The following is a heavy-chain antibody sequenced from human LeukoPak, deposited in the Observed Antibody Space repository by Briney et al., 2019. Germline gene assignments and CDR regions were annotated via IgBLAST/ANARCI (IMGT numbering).Heavy chain of an antibody. V-gene: IGHV3-23*01. CDR3: AQSRGGWFDP. D-gene: IGHD3-16*01. Sequence: VGSLRLSCAASGFTFSSYAMGWVRQGPGKGLDWVSTITGSGTNTYYADSVKGRFTISRDNSKNTLYLQMNSLRAEDTAIYYCAQSRGGWFDPWGQGTLVTVSS. CDR1: GFTFSSYA. CDR2: ITGSGTNT. J-gene: IGHJ5*02.